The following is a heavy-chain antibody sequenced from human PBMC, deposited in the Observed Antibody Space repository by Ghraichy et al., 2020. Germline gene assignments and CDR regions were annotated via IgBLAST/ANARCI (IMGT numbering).Heavy chain of an antibody. J-gene: IGHJ5*02. D-gene: IGHD2-15*01. Sequence: GGSLRLSCAASGFSFTRSSMNWVRQAPGKGLEWIAYISSRITTVYYAASVKGRFTISRDNAKNSLFLQMNSLRAEDTALYYCVKDSGYCTRGRCYSWFDPWGQGTLVTVSS. CDR2: ISSRITTV. CDR1: GFSFTRSS. V-gene: IGHV3-48*01. CDR3: VKDSGYCTRGRCYSWFDP.